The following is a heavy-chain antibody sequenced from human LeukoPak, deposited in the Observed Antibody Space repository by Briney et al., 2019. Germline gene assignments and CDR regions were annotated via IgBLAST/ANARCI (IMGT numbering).Heavy chain of an antibody. J-gene: IGHJ5*02. CDR2: INHSGST. CDR1: GGSFSGYY. D-gene: IGHD2-15*01. Sequence: SETLSLTCAVYGGSFSGYYWSWIRQPPGKGLEWIGEINHSGSTNYNPSLKSRVTISVDTSKNQFSLKLSPVTAADTAVYYCASLGGIGYGAWFDPWGQGTLVTVSS. CDR3: ASLGGIGYGAWFDP. V-gene: IGHV4-34*01.